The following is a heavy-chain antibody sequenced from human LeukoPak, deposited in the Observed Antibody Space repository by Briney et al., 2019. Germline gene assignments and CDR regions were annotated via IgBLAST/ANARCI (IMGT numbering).Heavy chain of an antibody. CDR3: ARRVSRVTATFGGSFDI. CDR2: IYYSGST. CDR1: GGSISSSSYY. Sequence: SETLSLTCTVSGGSISSSSYYWGWIRQPPGKGLEWIGSIYYSGSTYYNPSLKSRVTISVDTSKNQFSLKLSSVTAADTAVYYCARRVSRVTATFGGSFDIWGQGTMVTVSS. J-gene: IGHJ3*02. D-gene: IGHD2-21*02. V-gene: IGHV4-39*01.